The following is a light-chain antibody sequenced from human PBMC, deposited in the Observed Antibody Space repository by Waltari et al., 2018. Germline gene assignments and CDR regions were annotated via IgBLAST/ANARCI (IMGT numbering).Light chain of an antibody. CDR2: AAS. CDR3: QQYHKWPPLL. V-gene: IGKV3-15*01. CDR1: HSINNN. J-gene: IGKJ3*01. Sequence: ELVMTQSPASLSVSPGEGATLSCRASHSINNNVAWYQQKPGQAPRLLIYAASSRATGTPARFSGSGSGAEFTLTISSLQSEDFATYYCQQYHKWPPLLFGPGTKV.